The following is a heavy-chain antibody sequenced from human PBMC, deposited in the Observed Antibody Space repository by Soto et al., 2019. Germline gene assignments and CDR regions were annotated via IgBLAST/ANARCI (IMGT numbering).Heavy chain of an antibody. J-gene: IGHJ4*02. V-gene: IGHV4-59*12. D-gene: IGHD3-9*01. Sequence: PSETLSLTCTVSSGSTSTYYWSWIRQPPGKGLEWIGYIYYTGSTNYNPSLKTRVAISMDTSKNQFSLNLSSVTAADTAVYYCARGVLRYFDWLLSTPDFDTWGQRTLVTVSS. CDR3: ARGVLRYFDWLLSTPDFDT. CDR2: IYYTGST. CDR1: SGSTSTYY.